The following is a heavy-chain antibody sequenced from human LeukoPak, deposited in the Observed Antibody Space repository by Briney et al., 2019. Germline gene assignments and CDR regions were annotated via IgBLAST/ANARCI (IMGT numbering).Heavy chain of an antibody. V-gene: IGHV3-30*02. CDR1: GFTFSSYG. CDR2: IRYDGSNK. D-gene: IGHD2-8*01. Sequence: TGGSLTLSCAASGFTFSSYGMHWVRQAPGKGLEWVAFIRYDGSNKYYADPVKGRFTISRDNSKNTLYLQMNSLRAEDTAVYYCAKLYCTNGVCYTGPYFDYWGQGTLVTVSS. J-gene: IGHJ4*02. CDR3: AKLYCTNGVCYTGPYFDY.